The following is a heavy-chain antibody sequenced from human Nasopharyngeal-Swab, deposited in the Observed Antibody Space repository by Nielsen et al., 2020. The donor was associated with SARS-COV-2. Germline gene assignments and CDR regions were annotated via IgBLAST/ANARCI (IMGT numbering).Heavy chain of an antibody. V-gene: IGHV3-21*01. Sequence: GGSLRPSCAASGFTFSSYSMNWVRQAPGKGLEWVSSISSSSSYIYYADSVKGRFTISRDNAKNSLYLQMNSLRAEDTAVYYCAREEGSSWHYFDYWGQGTLVTVSS. J-gene: IGHJ4*02. D-gene: IGHD6-13*01. CDR3: AREEGSSWHYFDY. CDR1: GFTFSSYS. CDR2: ISSSSSYI.